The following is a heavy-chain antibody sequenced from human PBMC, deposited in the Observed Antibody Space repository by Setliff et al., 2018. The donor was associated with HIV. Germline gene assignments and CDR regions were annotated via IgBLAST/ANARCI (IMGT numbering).Heavy chain of an antibody. J-gene: IGHJ1*01. CDR2: IYTSGGS. D-gene: IGHD2-15*01. CDR1: GGSFSDYY. CDR3: ARHCSGGTCYGPDAENFLH. Sequence: PSETLSLTCTVSGGSFSDYYRSWIRQPPGKGLEWIGYIYTSGGSYYTPSLKSRVTISVDTSKNQFFLKLSSVNAADTAVYYCARHCSGGTCYGPDAENFLHWGQGTLVTVSS. V-gene: IGHV4-4*08.